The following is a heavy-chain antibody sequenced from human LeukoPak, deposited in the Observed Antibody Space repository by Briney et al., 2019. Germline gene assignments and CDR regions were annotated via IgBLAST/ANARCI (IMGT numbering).Heavy chain of an antibody. CDR1: GFTFSSYG. J-gene: IGHJ6*03. V-gene: IGHV3-23*01. CDR2: ITASGSST. Sequence: GGTLRLSCAASGFTFSSYGMSWVRQAPGKGLEWVSGITASGSSTYYADSVKGRFTISRDNSKNTLYLQMGSLRAEDMAVYYCARRERWLQFGYMDVWGKGTTVTVSS. D-gene: IGHD5-24*01. CDR3: ARRERWLQFGYMDV.